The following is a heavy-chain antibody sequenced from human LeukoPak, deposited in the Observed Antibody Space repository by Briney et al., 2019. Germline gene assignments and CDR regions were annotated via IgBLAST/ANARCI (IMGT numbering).Heavy chain of an antibody. Sequence: GGSLRLSCAASGFTFSSYGMHWVRQAPGKGLEWVAVIWYDGSNKYYADSVKGRFTISRDNSKNTLYLQMNSLRAEDTAVYYCARDLGSYPMSYYGMDVWGQGTTVTVSS. CDR1: GFTFSSYG. CDR2: IWYDGSNK. V-gene: IGHV3-33*01. J-gene: IGHJ6*02. D-gene: IGHD1-26*01. CDR3: ARDLGSYPMSYYGMDV.